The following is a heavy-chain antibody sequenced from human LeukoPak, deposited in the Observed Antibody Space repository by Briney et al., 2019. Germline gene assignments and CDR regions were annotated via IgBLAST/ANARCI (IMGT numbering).Heavy chain of an antibody. V-gene: IGHV3-21*01. CDR2: ITSSRTYI. Sequence: GGSLRLSCAASGFTFSDYSMNWVRQAPGKGLEWVSSITSSRTYIYYADSVKGRFTISRDNAKNSLFLQMNSLRAEDTAVYYCARVGGACSILDYWGQGTLVTVSS. J-gene: IGHJ4*02. CDR3: ARVGGACSILDY. CDR1: GFTFSDYS. D-gene: IGHD3-10*01.